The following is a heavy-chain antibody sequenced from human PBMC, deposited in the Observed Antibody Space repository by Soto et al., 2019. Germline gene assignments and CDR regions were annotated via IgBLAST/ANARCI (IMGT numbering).Heavy chain of an antibody. CDR1: GGSLSSYY. J-gene: IGHJ4*02. V-gene: IGHV4-59*01. D-gene: IGHD3-16*01. CDR3: ARPWVSTNDY. CDR2: IYYSGST. Sequence: SETLSLTCVVSGGSLSSYYWSWIRQPPGKGLEWIGYIYYSGSTNYNPSLKSRVTISVDTSKNQFSLKLSSVTAADTAVYYCARPWVSTNDYWGRGTLVTFSS.